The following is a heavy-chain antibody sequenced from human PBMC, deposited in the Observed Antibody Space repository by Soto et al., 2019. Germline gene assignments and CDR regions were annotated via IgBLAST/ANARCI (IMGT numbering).Heavy chain of an antibody. Sequence: ASVKVSCKASGYTFTSYGISWVRQAPGQGLEWMGWISAYNGNTNYAQKLQGRVTMTTDTSTSTAYMELRSLRSDDTAVYYCARRVTTAGWFDPWGQGALVTVSS. CDR2: ISAYNGNT. D-gene: IGHD4-17*01. V-gene: IGHV1-18*01. CDR1: GYTFTSYG. J-gene: IGHJ5*02. CDR3: ARRVTTAGWFDP.